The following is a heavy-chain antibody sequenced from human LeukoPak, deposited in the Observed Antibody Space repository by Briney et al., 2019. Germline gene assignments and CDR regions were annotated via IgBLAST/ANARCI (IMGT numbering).Heavy chain of an antibody. D-gene: IGHD4-17*01. CDR2: IYYSGST. V-gene: IGHV4-30-4*07. Sequence: PSETLSLTCAVSGGSISSGGYSWSWLRQPPGKGLEWIGYIYYSGSTYYNPSLKSRVTISVDTSKNQFSLKLSSVTAADTAVYYCARTDASSGDYINYYYYMDVWGKGTTVTVSS. CDR1: GGSISSGGYS. J-gene: IGHJ6*03. CDR3: ARTDASSGDYINYYYYMDV.